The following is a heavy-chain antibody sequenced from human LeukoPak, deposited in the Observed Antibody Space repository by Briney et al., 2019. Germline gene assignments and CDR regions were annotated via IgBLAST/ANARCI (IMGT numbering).Heavy chain of an antibody. CDR3: ARGQSQAYAFDI. J-gene: IGHJ3*02. V-gene: IGHV1-69*05. Sequence: ASVKVSCKASGGTFSSYAISWVRQAPGQGLEWMGGIIPIFGTANYAQKFQGRVTITTDESTSTAYMELSSLRSEDTAVYYCARGQSQAYAFDIWGQGTMVTVSS. CDR2: IIPIFGTA. D-gene: IGHD6-19*01. CDR1: GGTFSSYA.